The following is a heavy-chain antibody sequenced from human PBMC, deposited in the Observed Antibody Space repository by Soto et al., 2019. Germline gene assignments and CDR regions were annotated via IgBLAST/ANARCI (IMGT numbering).Heavy chain of an antibody. D-gene: IGHD2-15*01. J-gene: IGHJ4*02. CDR2: IDWDDDK. CDR3: ARPRGSCYSGYFDY. Sequence: VSGPTLVNPTQTLTLTCTFSGFSLSTSGRCVSWIRQPPGKALEWLALIDWDDDKHYNTSLKTRLTISKDTSKNQVVLTMTNMDPVDTATYYCARPRGSCYSGYFDYWGQGTLVTVSS. V-gene: IGHV2-70*12. CDR1: GFSLSTSGRC.